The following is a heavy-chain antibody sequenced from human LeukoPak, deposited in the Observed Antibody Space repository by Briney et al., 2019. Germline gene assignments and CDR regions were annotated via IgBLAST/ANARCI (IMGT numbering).Heavy chain of an antibody. J-gene: IGHJ4*02. D-gene: IGHD3-10*01. Sequence: GASVKVSCKASGYTSTSYGISWVRQAPGQGLEWMGWISAYNGNTNYAQKLQGRVTMTTDTSTSTAYMELRSLRSDDTAVYYCARLQLLWFGELLSGYYFDYWGQGTLVTVSS. V-gene: IGHV1-18*04. CDR3: ARLQLLWFGELLSGYYFDY. CDR1: GYTSTSYG. CDR2: ISAYNGNT.